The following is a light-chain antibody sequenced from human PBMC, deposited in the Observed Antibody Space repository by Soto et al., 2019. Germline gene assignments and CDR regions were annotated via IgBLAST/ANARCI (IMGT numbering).Light chain of an antibody. Sequence: AALSASDGDRVTITCRASQSISRWLAWYQQKPGKAPKLLIYETSSLEDGVPSRFTGSGSGTEFSPTISSLEAEDFVLYHCKESGVLLPPSGQGTKVDIK. V-gene: IGKV1-5*03. J-gene: IGKJ1*01. CDR2: ETS. CDR3: KESGVLLPP. CDR1: QSISRW.